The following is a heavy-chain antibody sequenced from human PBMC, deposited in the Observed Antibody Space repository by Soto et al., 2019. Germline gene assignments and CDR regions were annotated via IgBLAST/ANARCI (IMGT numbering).Heavy chain of an antibody. CDR2: INPNSGDT. CDR3: ATSMIFSMPSSFDF. J-gene: IGHJ3*01. V-gene: IGHV1-2*04. D-gene: IGHD3-9*01. Sequence: ASVKVSCKASGYSFTGYFIHWVRHAPGQGLEWMGWINPNSGDTNYAQKFQDWVTMTGDTSISTAYMELSRLKSDDTAVYYCATSMIFSMPSSFDFWGQGTMVTVSS. CDR1: GYSFTGYF.